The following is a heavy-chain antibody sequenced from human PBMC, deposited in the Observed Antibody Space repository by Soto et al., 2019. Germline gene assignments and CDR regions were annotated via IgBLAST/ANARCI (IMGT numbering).Heavy chain of an antibody. D-gene: IGHD3-3*02. Sequence: QVQLVESGGGVVQPGRSLRLSCAASGFTFSIYGMHWVRQAPGQGLEWVAGRSYDGSNKYYADSVKGLCTIARDTSKNTLYLQMTSLRAEDTAVYYCAGGFSNYYGMDVWGQGTTVTVSS. V-gene: IGHV3-30*03. CDR1: GFTFSIYG. CDR2: RSYDGSNK. J-gene: IGHJ6*02. CDR3: AGGFSNYYGMDV.